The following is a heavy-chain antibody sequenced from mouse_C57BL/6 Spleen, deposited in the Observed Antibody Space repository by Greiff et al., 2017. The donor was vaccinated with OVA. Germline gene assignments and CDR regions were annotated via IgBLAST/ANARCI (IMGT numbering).Heavy chain of an antibody. J-gene: IGHJ1*03. CDR3: ARGFITLGHWYFDV. D-gene: IGHD1-1*01. Sequence: VQLKESGPELVKPGASVKISCKASGYSFTDYNMNWVKQSNGKSLEWIGVINPNYGTTSYNQKFKGKATLTVDQSSSTAYMQLNSLTSEDSAVYYCARGFITLGHWYFDVWGTGTTVTVSS. CDR1: GYSFTDYN. V-gene: IGHV1-39*01. CDR2: INPNYGTT.